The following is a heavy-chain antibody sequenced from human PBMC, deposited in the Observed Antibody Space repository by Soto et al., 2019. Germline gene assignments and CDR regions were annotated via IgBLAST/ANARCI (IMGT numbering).Heavy chain of an antibody. Sequence: GGSLRLSCAASGFTFSSYGMHWVRQAPGKGLEWVAVISYDGSNKYYADSVKGRFTISRDNSKNTLYLQMNSLRAEDTAVYYCAKDETVATITPFDYWGQGTLVTVSS. CDR3: AKDETVATITPFDY. V-gene: IGHV3-30*18. D-gene: IGHD5-12*01. CDR2: ISYDGSNK. CDR1: GFTFSSYG. J-gene: IGHJ4*02.